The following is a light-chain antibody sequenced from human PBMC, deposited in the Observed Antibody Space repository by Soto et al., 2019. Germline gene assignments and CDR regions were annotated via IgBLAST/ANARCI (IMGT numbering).Light chain of an antibody. CDR2: AAS. J-gene: IGKJ4*01. CDR1: QGISNY. Sequence: DIQLTQSPSLLSASMGDRVTITCRARQGISNYLAWYQQKPGKAPKLLISAASTLQSGVPSRFSGSGSGTEFTLTISSLQPEDFATYYCQQTNSYPLTFGGGTEVEIK. CDR3: QQTNSYPLT. V-gene: IGKV1-9*01.